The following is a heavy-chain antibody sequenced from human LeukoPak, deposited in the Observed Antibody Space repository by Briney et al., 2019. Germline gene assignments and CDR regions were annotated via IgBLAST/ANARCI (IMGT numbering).Heavy chain of an antibody. D-gene: IGHD3-9*01. CDR3: AKDRQNYDILTGYEY. CDR1: GFTFSSYA. CDR2: IRGSGGST. Sequence: PGGSLRLSCAASGFTFSSYAMSWVRQAPGKGLEWVSVIRGSGGSTYYADSVKDRFTISRDNSKNTLYLQMNSLRAEDTAVYYCAKDRQNYDILTGYEYWGQGTLVTVSS. J-gene: IGHJ4*02. V-gene: IGHV3-23*01.